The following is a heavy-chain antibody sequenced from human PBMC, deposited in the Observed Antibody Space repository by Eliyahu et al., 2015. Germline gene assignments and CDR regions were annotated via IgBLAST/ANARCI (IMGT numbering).Heavy chain of an antibody. D-gene: IGHD3-10*01. V-gene: IGHV1-8*01. J-gene: IGHJ5*02. CDR1: GYTFTSYD. CDR2: MNPNSGNT. Sequence: QVQLVQSGAEVKKPGASVKVXCKASGYTFTSYDXNWVRQATGQGLEWMGWMNPNSGNTGYAQKELSSLRSEDTAVYYCARATSNTYYYGSGSAMGFDPWGQGTLVTVSS. CDR3: DP.